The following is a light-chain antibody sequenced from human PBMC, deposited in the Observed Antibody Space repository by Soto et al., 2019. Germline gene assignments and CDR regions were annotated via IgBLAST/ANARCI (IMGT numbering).Light chain of an antibody. CDR1: QTLSNSF. CDR3: QQYGTSEII. J-gene: IGKJ5*01. CDR2: DTS. V-gene: IGKV3-20*01. Sequence: ESVLTQSPGTLSLSPCERSTVSCRASQTLSNSFIAWYQQKPGQAPRLLIYDTSSRATGVPDRYSASGSGTDFTLTISRLEPEDFAVFFCQQYGTSEIIFGQGTRLEIK.